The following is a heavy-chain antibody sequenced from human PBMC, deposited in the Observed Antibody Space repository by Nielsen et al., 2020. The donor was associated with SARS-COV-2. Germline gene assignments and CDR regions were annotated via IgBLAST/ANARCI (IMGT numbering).Heavy chain of an antibody. CDR1: GGSVSSNDW. D-gene: IGHD2-2*01. CDR2: VSHSGSI. V-gene: IGHV4-4*02. J-gene: IGHJ6*03. Sequence: SETLSLTCAVSGGSVSSNDWWTWVRQSPGQGLEWIGEVSHSGSINYSPSLKSRVTLSMDKSKRQFSLRLTSVSAADTAVYFCARGDLVVVPSPILGLGPFFYYFYLDVWGKGTTVIVSS. CDR3: ARGDLVVVPSPILGLGPFFYYFYLDV.